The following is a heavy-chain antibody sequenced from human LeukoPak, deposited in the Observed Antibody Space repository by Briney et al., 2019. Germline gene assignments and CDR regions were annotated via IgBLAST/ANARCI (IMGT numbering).Heavy chain of an antibody. J-gene: IGHJ6*02. CDR2: INHSGST. CDR3: ATLRDIVVVPAESMDV. D-gene: IGHD2-2*01. Sequence: SETLSLTCAVHGGSFSGYYWSWIRQPPGKGLEWIGEINHSGSTNYNPSLKSRVTISVYTSKNQFSLKLSSVTAADTAVYYCATLRDIVVVPAESMDVWGQGTTVTVSS. CDR1: GGSFSGYY. V-gene: IGHV4-34*01.